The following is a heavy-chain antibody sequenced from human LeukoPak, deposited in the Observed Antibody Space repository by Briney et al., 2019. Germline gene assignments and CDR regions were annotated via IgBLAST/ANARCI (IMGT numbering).Heavy chain of an antibody. V-gene: IGHV3-21*04. CDR1: GFTFSSYS. J-gene: IGHJ4*02. CDR3: ARDLARTGDYHHFDH. CDR2: IISSSSTYI. D-gene: IGHD7-27*01. Sequence: GGSLRLSCAASGFTFSSYSMNWVRQAPGKGLEWVSSIISSSSTYIYYADSVKGRFTISRDNAKNSLYLQMNSLRAEDTAVYYCARDLARTGDYHHFDHWGQGALVTVSS.